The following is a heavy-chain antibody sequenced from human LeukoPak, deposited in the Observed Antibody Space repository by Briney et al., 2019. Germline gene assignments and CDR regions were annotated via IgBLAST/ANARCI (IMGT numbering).Heavy chain of an antibody. CDR3: TRGNPSIVGSRDPFDI. D-gene: IGHD1-26*01. CDR1: VFTFSSHS. Sequence: GGSLRLSCAASVFTFSSHSKAWVRQAPGKGPEWVPSISSNGGDTYYADSVRGRFTISRDNSENMLHLQMNSLSAEDTAVYYCTRGNPSIVGSRDPFDIWGQGTMVTVSS. J-gene: IGHJ3*02. CDR2: ISSNGGDT. V-gene: IGHV3-23*01.